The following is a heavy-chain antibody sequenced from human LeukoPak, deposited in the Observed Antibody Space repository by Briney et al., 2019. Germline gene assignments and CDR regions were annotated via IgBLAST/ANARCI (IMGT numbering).Heavy chain of an antibody. CDR3: AREPDYYDSSKAGYFDY. V-gene: IGHV4-59*01. CDR2: IHYSGST. CDR1: GGSISSYY. Sequence: PSETLSLTCTVSGGSISSYYWSWIRQPPGKGLEWIGYIHYSGSTNYNPSLKSRVTISVDTSKNQFSLKLSSVTAADTAVYYCAREPDYYDSSKAGYFDYWGQGTLVTVSS. D-gene: IGHD3-22*01. J-gene: IGHJ4*03.